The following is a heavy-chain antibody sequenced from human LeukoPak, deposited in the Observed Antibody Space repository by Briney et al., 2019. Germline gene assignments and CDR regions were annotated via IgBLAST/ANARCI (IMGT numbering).Heavy chain of an antibody. D-gene: IGHD4-17*01. Sequence: GRSLRLSCAASGFTFDGYAMHWVRQAPGKGLEWVSGISWNSGSIGYADSVKGRFTISRDNAKNSLYLQMNSLRAEDTALYYCAKEADYGDYTYYFDYWGQGTLVTVSS. CDR2: ISWNSGSI. CDR1: GFTFDGYA. V-gene: IGHV3-9*01. CDR3: AKEADYGDYTYYFDY. J-gene: IGHJ4*02.